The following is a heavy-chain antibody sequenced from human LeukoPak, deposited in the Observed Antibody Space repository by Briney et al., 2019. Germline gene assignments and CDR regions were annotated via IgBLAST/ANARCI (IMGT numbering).Heavy chain of an antibody. CDR1: GFTFSSYA. CDR2: ISGSGGST. J-gene: IGHJ4*02. D-gene: IGHD3-22*01. Sequence: PGGSLRLSCAASGFTFSSYAMSWVRQAPGKGLEWVSGISGSGGSTYYADSVKGRFTISRDNAKNTLYLQMNSLRAKDTAVYYCAREAIYYYDSSGFDYWGQGTLVTVSS. V-gene: IGHV3-23*01. CDR3: AREAIYYYDSSGFDY.